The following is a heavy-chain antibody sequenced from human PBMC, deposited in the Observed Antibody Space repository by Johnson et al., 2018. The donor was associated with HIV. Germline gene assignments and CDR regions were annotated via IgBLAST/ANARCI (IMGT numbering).Heavy chain of an antibody. D-gene: IGHD2-21*01. V-gene: IGHV3-30-3*01. Sequence: QVQLVESGGGVVQPGRSLRLSCAASGFTFRSYAMHWVRQAPGKGLEWVAVISYDGSNKYYVNSVKGRFTISRDTAKNSLYLQMNSLRAEDTAVYFCARVAYCGGDCYSRAHAFDIWGQGTMVTVSS. CDR1: GFTFRSYA. CDR2: ISYDGSNK. J-gene: IGHJ3*02. CDR3: ARVAYCGGDCYSRAHAFDI.